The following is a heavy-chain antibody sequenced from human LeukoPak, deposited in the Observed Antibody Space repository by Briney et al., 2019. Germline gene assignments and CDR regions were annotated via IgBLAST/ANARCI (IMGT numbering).Heavy chain of an antibody. Sequence: PSETLSLTCTVSGGSISSSSYYWGWIRQPPGKGLEWIGSIYYSGSTYYNPSLKSRVTISVDTSKNQFSLKLSSVTAADTAVYYCARLVGYYDSSGFYFDYWGQGTLVTVSS. CDR1: GGSISSSSYY. J-gene: IGHJ4*02. CDR2: IYYSGST. V-gene: IGHV4-39*01. D-gene: IGHD3-22*01. CDR3: ARLVGYYDSSGFYFDY.